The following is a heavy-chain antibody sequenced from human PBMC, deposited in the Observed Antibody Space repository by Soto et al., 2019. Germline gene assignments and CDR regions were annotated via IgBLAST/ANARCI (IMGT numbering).Heavy chain of an antibody. CDR2: IYYSGST. CDR3: ARDYRYCSGGSCPFDY. J-gene: IGHJ4*02. Sequence: QVQLQESGPGLVKPSQTLSLTCTVSGGSISSGGYYWSWVRQHPGKGLEWIGYIYYSGSTYYNPSLKSRVTISVDTSKNPFSLTLSCVTAAHTAVYYCARDYRYCSGGSCPFDYRGQGTLVTVSS. CDR1: GGSISSGGYY. V-gene: IGHV4-31*03. D-gene: IGHD2-15*01.